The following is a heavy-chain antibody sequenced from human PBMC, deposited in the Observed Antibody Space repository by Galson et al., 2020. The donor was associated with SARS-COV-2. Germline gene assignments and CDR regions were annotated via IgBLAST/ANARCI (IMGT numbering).Heavy chain of an antibody. D-gene: IGHD3-16*01. J-gene: IGHJ6*03. CDR3: ARRVREEWGSYSYYYYMDV. V-gene: IGHV1-69*13. CDR2: IIPIFGKA. Sequence: SVKVSCKASGGTFSSYAISWVRQAPGQGLEWMGGIIPIFGKANYAQQFQGRVTITADESTSTAYMELSSLRSEDTAVYYCARRVREEWGSYSYYYYMDVWGKGTTVTVAS. CDR1: GGTFSSYA.